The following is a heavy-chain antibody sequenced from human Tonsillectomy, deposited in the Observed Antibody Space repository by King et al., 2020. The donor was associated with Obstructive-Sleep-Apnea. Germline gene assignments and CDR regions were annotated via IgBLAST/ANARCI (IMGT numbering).Heavy chain of an antibody. J-gene: IGHJ4*02. D-gene: IGHD7-27*01. CDR2: IYPGDSDT. Sequence: VQLVESGAEVKKPGESLKISCKGSGYSFTNYWIAWVRQVPGKGLEWMGIIYPGDSDTTYSPSFRGQVTVSVDKSISTPYLQWSSLKASDTAMYYCGRRNRGTGADYYFDYWGQGTLVTVSS. V-gene: IGHV5-51*01. CDR3: GRRNRGTGADYYFDY. CDR1: GYSFTNYW.